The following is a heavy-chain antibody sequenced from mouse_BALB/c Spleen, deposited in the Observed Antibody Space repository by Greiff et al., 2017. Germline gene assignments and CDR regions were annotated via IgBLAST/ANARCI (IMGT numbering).Heavy chain of an antibody. D-gene: IGHD4-1*01. J-gene: IGHJ1*01. CDR2: ISSGGSYT. Sequence: EVQVVESGGDLVKPGGSLKLSCAASGFTFSSYGMSWVRQTPDKRLEWVATISSGGSYTYYPDSVKGRFTISRDNAKNTLYLQMSSLKSEDTAMYYCARLLTGDWYFDVWGAGTTVTVSS. V-gene: IGHV5-6*01. CDR1: GFTFSSYG. CDR3: ARLLTGDWYFDV.